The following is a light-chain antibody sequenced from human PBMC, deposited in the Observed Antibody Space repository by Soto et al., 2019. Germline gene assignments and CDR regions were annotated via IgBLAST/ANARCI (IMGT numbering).Light chain of an antibody. J-gene: IGKJ3*01. CDR2: GAS. CDR1: QSVSSSY. CDR3: QQYYPSPPGFT. Sequence: EVVLTQSPGTLSFSPGDRATLSCRASQSVSSSYLAWYQHKPGQAPRLLLYGASTRAPGIPARFSGSGSGNKFPLTISRLEPEDFAVYYCQQYYPSPPGFTFGPGTKVDIK. V-gene: IGKV3-20*01.